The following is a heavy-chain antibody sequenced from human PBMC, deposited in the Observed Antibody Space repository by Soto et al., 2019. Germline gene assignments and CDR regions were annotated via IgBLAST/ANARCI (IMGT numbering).Heavy chain of an antibody. Sequence: VQLVESGGGLVQPGGSLRLSCAASGFAFGSYWMHWVRQAPGKGLVWVSRISQDGAIATQADSVKGRFTISRDNAKNTLVLQMNRLSADDTAVYYCLRDQRHWNEFADQWGQGTLVTVSS. V-gene: IGHV3-74*01. CDR3: LRDQRHWNEFADQ. CDR2: ISQDGAIA. J-gene: IGHJ4*02. D-gene: IGHD1-1*01. CDR1: GFAFGSYW.